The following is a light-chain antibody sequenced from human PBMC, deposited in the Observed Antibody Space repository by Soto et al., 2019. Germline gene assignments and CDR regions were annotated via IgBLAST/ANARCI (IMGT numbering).Light chain of an antibody. CDR1: SSDVGSYNL. Sequence: QSVLTQPASVSGSPGQSITISCTGTSSDVGSYNLVSWYQQHPGKAPKLMIYEDNKRPSGVSNRFSGSKSGNTASLTISGLQAEDEADYYCCSFTSSNTHVFGTGTKLTVL. V-gene: IGLV2-23*01. CDR3: CSFTSSNTHV. CDR2: EDN. J-gene: IGLJ1*01.